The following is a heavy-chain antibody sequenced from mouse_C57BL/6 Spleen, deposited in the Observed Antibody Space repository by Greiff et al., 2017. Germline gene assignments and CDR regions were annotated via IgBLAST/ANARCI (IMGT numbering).Heavy chain of an antibody. Sequence: VMLVESGPGLVAPSQSLSITCTVSGFSLTSYAISWVRQPPGKGLEWLGVIWTGGGTNYNSALKSRLSISKDNSKSQVFLKMNSLQTDDTARYYCAIPTVVGDYYAMDYWGQGTSVTVSS. V-gene: IGHV2-9-1*01. CDR1: GFSLTSYA. CDR3: AIPTVVGDYYAMDY. D-gene: IGHD1-1*01. J-gene: IGHJ4*01. CDR2: IWTGGGT.